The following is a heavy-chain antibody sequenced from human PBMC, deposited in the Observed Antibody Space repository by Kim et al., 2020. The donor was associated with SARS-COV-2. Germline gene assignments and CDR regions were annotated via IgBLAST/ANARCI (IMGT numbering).Heavy chain of an antibody. CDR3: AKGLGLPPAGRDFDY. J-gene: IGHJ4*02. CDR2: VSASGGST. Sequence: GGSLRLSCAASGFTFSSYAMSWVRQAPGKGLEWVSLVSASGGSTYYADSVRGRFTVSRDNSKNTLSLQMSGLRGEDTALYYCAKGLGLPPAGRDFDYWGQGTLLTVSS. V-gene: IGHV3-23*01. D-gene: IGHD6-13*01. CDR1: GFTFSSYA.